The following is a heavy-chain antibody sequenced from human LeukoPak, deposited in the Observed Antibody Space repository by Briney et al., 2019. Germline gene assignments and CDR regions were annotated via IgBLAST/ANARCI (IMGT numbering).Heavy chain of an antibody. CDR2: IYYTGNT. CDR1: GGSISNYY. CDR3: ARRKRGSGGPFDS. J-gene: IGHJ4*01. V-gene: IGHV4-59*08. Sequence: NPSETLSLTCTVSGGSISNYYWSWIRQSPGKGLEWIGYIYYTGNTNYNPSLESRVIISVDTSKNQFSLKLSSVTAADTAVYFCARRKRGSGGPFDSWGHGTLVTVSS. D-gene: IGHD6-19*01.